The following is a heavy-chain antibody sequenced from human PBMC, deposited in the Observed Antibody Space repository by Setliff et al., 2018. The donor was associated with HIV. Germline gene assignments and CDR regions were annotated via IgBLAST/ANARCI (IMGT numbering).Heavy chain of an antibody. Sequence: GGSLRLSCAASGFTVSSNYMSWVRQAPGKGLEWVSSLSGSGGSTYYADSVKGRFTISRDNSKNTLYLRMNSLRAEDTAVYYCAQAQTSVSGSYYQYLQHWGQGTLVTVSS. D-gene: IGHD3-10*01. CDR3: AQAQTSVSGSYYQYLQH. V-gene: IGHV3-23*01. J-gene: IGHJ1*01. CDR2: LSGSGGST. CDR1: GFTVSSNY.